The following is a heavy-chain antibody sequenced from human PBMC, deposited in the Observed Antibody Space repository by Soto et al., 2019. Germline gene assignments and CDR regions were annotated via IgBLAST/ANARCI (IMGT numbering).Heavy chain of an antibody. CDR3: ARDLRYCSSTSCYDNWFDP. CDR1: GYTFTSYD. J-gene: IGHJ5*02. V-gene: IGHV1-8*01. CDR2: MNPNSGNT. Sequence: GASVKVSCKASGYTFTSYDINWVRQATGQGLEWMGWMNPNSGNTGYAQKFQGRVTMTRNTSISTAYMELSSLRSEDTAVYYCARDLRYCSSTSCYDNWFDPWGQGTLVTVSS. D-gene: IGHD2-2*01.